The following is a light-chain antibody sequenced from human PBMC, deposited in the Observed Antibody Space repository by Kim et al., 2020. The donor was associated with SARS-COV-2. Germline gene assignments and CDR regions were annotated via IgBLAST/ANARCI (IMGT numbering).Light chain of an antibody. J-gene: IGLJ7*01. CDR1: SGSIASTD. Sequence: KAITTSCTGSSGSIASTDVEWYQQRPGSAPTTVIYEDNQRPSGVPDRFSGSIDRSSNSASLTISGLKTEDEADYYCQSYDSSNHAVFGGGTQLTVL. CDR3: QSYDSSNHAV. V-gene: IGLV6-57*02. CDR2: EDN.